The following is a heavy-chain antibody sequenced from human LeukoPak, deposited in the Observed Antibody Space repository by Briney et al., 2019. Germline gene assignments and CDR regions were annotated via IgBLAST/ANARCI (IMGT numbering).Heavy chain of an antibody. CDR3: ARDPHYYDSSGYV. CDR1: GGTFSSYA. CDR2: IIPIVGVG. Sequence: GASVKVSCKSSGGTFSSYAISWVRQAPGQGLEWMGRIIPIVGVGNYAQKFQGRVTITADRSTSTVYMELGSLRSEDTAMYYCARDPHYYDSSGYVWGQGTLVTVSS. J-gene: IGHJ4*02. V-gene: IGHV1-69*04. D-gene: IGHD3-22*01.